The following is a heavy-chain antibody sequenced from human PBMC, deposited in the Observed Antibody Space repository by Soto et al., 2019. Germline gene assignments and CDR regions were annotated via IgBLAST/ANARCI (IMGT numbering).Heavy chain of an antibody. D-gene: IGHD3-22*01. CDR1: GGTFSSYA. CDR2: IIPIFGTA. CDR3: ARDNQKNSSGYYGGY. Sequence: ASVKVSCKASGGTFSSYAISWVRQAPGQGLEWMGGIIPIFGTANYAQKFQGRVTITADESTSTAYMELSSLRSEDTAVYYCARDNQKNSSGYYGGYWGQGTLVTVSS. J-gene: IGHJ4*02. V-gene: IGHV1-69*13.